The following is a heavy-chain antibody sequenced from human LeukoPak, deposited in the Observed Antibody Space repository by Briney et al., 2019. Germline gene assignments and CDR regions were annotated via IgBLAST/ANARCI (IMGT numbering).Heavy chain of an antibody. J-gene: IGHJ4*02. CDR3: ARQDGFADFWSGYYTASFDY. CDR2: IYYSGST. Sequence: SETLSLTCTVSGGSISSYYWSWIRQPPGKGLEWIGYIYYSGSTNYNPSLKSRVTISVDTSKNQFSLKLSSVTAADTAVYYCARQDGFADFWSGYYTASFDYWGQGTLVTVSS. V-gene: IGHV4-59*08. CDR1: GGSISSYY. D-gene: IGHD3-3*01.